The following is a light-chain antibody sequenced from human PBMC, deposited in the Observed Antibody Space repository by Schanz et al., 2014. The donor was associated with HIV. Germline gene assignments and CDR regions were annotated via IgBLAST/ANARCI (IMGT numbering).Light chain of an antibody. J-gene: IGKJ1*01. CDR3: LQHNNWPWT. CDR1: QTIGNNY. CDR2: GAS. Sequence: EIVLTQSPGTLSLSPGEGAILSCRASQTIGNNYLAWYQQKPGQAPRLLIYGASSRATGVPLRFSGSGSGTEFTLTISSLQSEDFAVYYCLQHNNWPWTFGQGTKVEIK. V-gene: IGKV3-15*01.